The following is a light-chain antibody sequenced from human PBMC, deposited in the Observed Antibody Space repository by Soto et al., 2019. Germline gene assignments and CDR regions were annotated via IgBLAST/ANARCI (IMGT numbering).Light chain of an antibody. Sequence: EIVLTQSPDTLSLSPGERATLSCRASQSVGSNYLAWYQQKPGQAPRLIMYDASGRASGIPDRFSGSGAGTDFTLNISSLEPEDFAVYYCQVYDRSPLFXGGTKVDIK. CDR3: QVYDRSPL. V-gene: IGKV3-20*01. CDR2: DAS. J-gene: IGKJ4*01. CDR1: QSVGSNY.